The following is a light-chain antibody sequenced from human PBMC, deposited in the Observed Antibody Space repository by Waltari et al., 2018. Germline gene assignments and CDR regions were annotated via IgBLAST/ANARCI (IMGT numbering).Light chain of an antibody. V-gene: IGLV7-46*01. CDR2: DTS. CDR1: TGAVTRGHF. J-gene: IGLJ3*02. CDR3: LLSFSGTWV. Sequence: QAVVTQEPSLTVSPGGTVTLTCGSSTGAVTRGHFPYWYQQVPGQAPRTLIYDTSNRESWTPARFSGSLRGGQAALTLSGAQPEDEAEYYCLLSFSGTWVFGGGTKLTVL.